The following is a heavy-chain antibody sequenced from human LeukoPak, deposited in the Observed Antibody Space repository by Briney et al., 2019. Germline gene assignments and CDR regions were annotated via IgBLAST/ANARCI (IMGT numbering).Heavy chain of an antibody. V-gene: IGHV4-59*01. Sequence: SETLSLTCTVSGVSISSYYWSWIRQPPGKGLEWIGYIYYSGSTNYNPSLKSRVTISVDTSKNQFSLKLSSVTAADTAVYYCARSPSGWPNFDYWGQGTLVTVSS. J-gene: IGHJ4*02. D-gene: IGHD6-19*01. CDR1: GVSISSYY. CDR2: IYYSGST. CDR3: ARSPSGWPNFDY.